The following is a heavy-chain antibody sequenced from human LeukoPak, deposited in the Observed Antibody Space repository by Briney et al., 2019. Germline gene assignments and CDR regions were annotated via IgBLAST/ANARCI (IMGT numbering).Heavy chain of an antibody. Sequence: SETMSLTCTVSGGSISSYYWSWVRQPPGKGLEWIGYIYYRGSTNYYPSLKSGVTISVDTSKNQFSLKLSSVTAADTAVFYCARDKTTFCSNNWFDPWGQGTLVTVSS. CDR2: IYYRGST. D-gene: IGHD2/OR15-2a*01. J-gene: IGHJ5*02. CDR3: ARDKTTFCSNNWFDP. V-gene: IGHV4-59*12. CDR1: GGSISSYY.